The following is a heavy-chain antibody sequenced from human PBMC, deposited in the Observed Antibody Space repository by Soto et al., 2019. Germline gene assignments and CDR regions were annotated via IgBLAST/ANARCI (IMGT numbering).Heavy chain of an antibody. Sequence: QVQLVQSGAEEKKPGASVKVSCKASGYTFTSYAMHSVRQAPGQRLEWMGWINAGNGNTKYSQKFQGRVTITRDTSASTAYMELSRLRSEDTAVYYCARASGWYVSDYWGQGTLVTVSS. CDR3: ARASGWYVSDY. CDR2: INAGNGNT. J-gene: IGHJ4*02. CDR1: GYTFTSYA. D-gene: IGHD6-19*01. V-gene: IGHV1-3*05.